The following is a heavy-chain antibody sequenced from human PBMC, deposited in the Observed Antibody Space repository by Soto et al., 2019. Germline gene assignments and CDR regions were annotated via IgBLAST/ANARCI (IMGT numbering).Heavy chain of an antibody. Sequence: SVQVSCKASGYTFSNYGINWVRQAPGQGLEWMGGISANHGTGNYAQKLQGRVTITADESTTTAYMELRSLRPEDTAVYYCARVDSSGLPYGMAVRGKGTTVTAS. D-gene: IGHD3-22*01. CDR2: ISANHGTG. J-gene: IGHJ6*04. CDR1: GYTFSNYG. V-gene: IGHV1-69*13. CDR3: ARVDSSGLPYGMAV.